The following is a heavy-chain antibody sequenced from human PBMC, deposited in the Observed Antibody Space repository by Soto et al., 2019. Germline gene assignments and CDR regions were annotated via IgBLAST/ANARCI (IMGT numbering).Heavy chain of an antibody. CDR3: AKDKGVAAAGMMSAGWFDP. D-gene: IGHD6-13*01. V-gene: IGHV3-30*18. J-gene: IGHJ5*02. Sequence: GGSLRLSCAASGFTFSSYGMHWVRQAPGKGLEWVAVISYDGSNKYYADSVKGRFTISRDNSKNTLYLQMNSLRAEDTAVYYCAKDKGVAAAGMMSAGWFDPWGQGTLVTVSS. CDR1: GFTFSSYG. CDR2: ISYDGSNK.